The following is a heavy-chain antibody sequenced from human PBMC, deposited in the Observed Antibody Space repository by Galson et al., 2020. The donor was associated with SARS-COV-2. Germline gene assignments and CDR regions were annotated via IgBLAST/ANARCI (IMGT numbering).Heavy chain of an antibody. V-gene: IGHV1-18*01. J-gene: IGHJ4*02. Sequence: ASVKVSCKASGYTFTTYGISWVRQAPGQGLEWMGWISTYNGNTYYAQKFQGRVTMTTDTSTTTAYMELSSLRSDDTALYYCGREYCSGGSCYSPDYWGQGTLVTVSS. CDR1: GYTFTTYG. CDR2: ISTYNGNT. D-gene: IGHD2-15*01. CDR3: GREYCSGGSCYSPDY.